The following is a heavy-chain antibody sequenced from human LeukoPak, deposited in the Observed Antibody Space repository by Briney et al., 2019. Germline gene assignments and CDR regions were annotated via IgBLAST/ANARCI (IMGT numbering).Heavy chain of an antibody. CDR1: GFTFSSYA. Sequence: GGSLRLSCAASGFTFSSYAMSWVRQAPGKGLEWVSAISGSGGSTYYADSVKGRFTISRDNSKNTLYLQMHSLRAEDTAVYYCARLLWFGEFSCYFDYWGQGTLVTVSS. D-gene: IGHD3-10*01. J-gene: IGHJ4*02. V-gene: IGHV3-23*01. CDR2: ISGSGGST. CDR3: ARLLWFGEFSCYFDY.